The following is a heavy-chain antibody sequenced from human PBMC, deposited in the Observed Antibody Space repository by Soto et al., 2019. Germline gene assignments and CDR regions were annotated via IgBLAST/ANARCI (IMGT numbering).Heavy chain of an antibody. Sequence: SETLSLTCPVSGDSISSYYWNWIRQSPGKGLEYIGYTYYSGSTNYNPSLKSRATISVDTSKNQFSLKLSSVTAADTAVYYCARARITMIRGVMEFFDYWGQGILVTVSS. D-gene: IGHD3-10*01. J-gene: IGHJ4*02. CDR2: TYYSGST. CDR3: ARARITMIRGVMEFFDY. CDR1: GDSISSYY. V-gene: IGHV4-59*01.